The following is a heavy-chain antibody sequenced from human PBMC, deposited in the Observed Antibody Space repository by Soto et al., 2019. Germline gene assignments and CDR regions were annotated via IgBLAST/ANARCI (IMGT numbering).Heavy chain of an antibody. CDR1: GSAISSGGCT. V-gene: IGHV4-31*03. Sequence: PSETLCHTCTFSGSAISSGGCTWSWIRQHPGKGLEWFGYIYYSGSTYYNPSIKSRVTISVDTSKNQFSLKLSSVTAADTAVYYCARSPANYYDSSGYCPQGNWFDPWGQGTRVTVSS. CDR2: IYYSGST. J-gene: IGHJ5*02. CDR3: ARSPANYYDSSGYCPQGNWFDP. D-gene: IGHD3-22*01.